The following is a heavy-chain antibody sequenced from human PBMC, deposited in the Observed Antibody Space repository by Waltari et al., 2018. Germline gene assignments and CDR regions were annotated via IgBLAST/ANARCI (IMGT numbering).Heavy chain of an antibody. CDR1: GGSISSGSYY. J-gene: IGHJ4*02. D-gene: IGHD6-19*01. V-gene: IGHV4-61*02. Sequence: QVQLQESGPGLVKPSPTLSLTCTVSGGSISSGSYYWSWIRQPAGKGLEWIGRIYTSGSTNYNPSLKSRVTISVDTSKNQFSLKLSSVTAADTAVYYCAREGSSGVDYWGQGTLVTVSS. CDR2: IYTSGST. CDR3: AREGSSGVDY.